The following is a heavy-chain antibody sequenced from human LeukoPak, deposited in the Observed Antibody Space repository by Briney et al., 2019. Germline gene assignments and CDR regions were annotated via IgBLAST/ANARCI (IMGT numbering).Heavy chain of an antibody. CDR3: ARQSGYYDY. D-gene: IGHD3-10*01. CDR2: TYYRPKWYN. J-gene: IGHJ4*02. CDR1: GDSVSSNSAA. V-gene: IGHV6-1*01. Sequence: SQTLSLTCAISGDSVSSNSAAWTWIRQSPSRGLEWLGRTYYRPKWYNDYAVSVKSRITINPDTSNNQFSLQLNSVTPEDTAVYYCARQSGYYDYWGQGTLVTVSS.